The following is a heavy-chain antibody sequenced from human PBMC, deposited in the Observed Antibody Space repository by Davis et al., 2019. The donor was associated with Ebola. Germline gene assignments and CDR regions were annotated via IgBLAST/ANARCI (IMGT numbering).Heavy chain of an antibody. CDR3: AREGRLAAAGNSYYYYYGMDV. J-gene: IGHJ6*02. D-gene: IGHD6-13*01. V-gene: IGHV3-21*01. CDR1: GFTFSSYS. Sequence: PGGSLRLSCAASGFTFSSYSMNWVRQAPGKGLEWVSSISSSSSYIYYADSVKGRFTISRDNAKNSLYLQMNSLRAEDTAVYYCAREGRLAAAGNSYYYYYGMDVWGQGTTVTVSS. CDR2: ISSSSSYI.